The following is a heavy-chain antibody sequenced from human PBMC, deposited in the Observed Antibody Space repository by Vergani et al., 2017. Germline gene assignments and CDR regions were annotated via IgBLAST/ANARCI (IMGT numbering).Heavy chain of an antibody. J-gene: IGHJ5*02. CDR3: ARGYCSGGSCYYNWFDP. Sequence: EVQLVESGGGLVKPGGSLRLSCAASGFTFSSYSMNWVRQAPGKGLEWVSSISSSSSYIYYAVSVKGRFTISRDNAKNSLYLQMNSLRAEDTAVYYCARGYCSGGSCYYNWFDPWGQGTLVTVSS. V-gene: IGHV3-21*01. CDR1: GFTFSSYS. D-gene: IGHD2-15*01. CDR2: ISSSSSYI.